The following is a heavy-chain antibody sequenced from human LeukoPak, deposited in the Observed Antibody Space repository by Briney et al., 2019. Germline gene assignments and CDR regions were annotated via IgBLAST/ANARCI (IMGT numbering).Heavy chain of an antibody. CDR2: ISGRGGST. J-gene: IGHJ5*02. CDR3: AKAVAVAGSHWFDP. V-gene: IGHV3-23*01. Sequence: QPGGSLRLSCAASGFTFSSYAMSWVRQAPGKGLEWVSAISGRGGSTYYADSVKGRFTISRDNSKNTLYLQMNSLRAEDTAVYYCAKAVAVAGSHWFDPWGQGTLVTVSS. D-gene: IGHD6-19*01. CDR1: GFTFSSYA.